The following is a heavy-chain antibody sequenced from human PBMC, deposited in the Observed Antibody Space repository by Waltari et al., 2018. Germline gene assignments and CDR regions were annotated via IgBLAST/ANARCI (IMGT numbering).Heavy chain of an antibody. J-gene: IGHJ4*02. D-gene: IGHD1-26*01. CDR1: GFTFSNYW. Sequence: EVQLVESGGGLVQPGGSLRLSCAASGFTFSNYWMHWVRQIPGKGLMWGARIKSDGTNIVYADSGRGRFTISKDNAKNTLYLQMNSLSAEDTAVYYCARDVDWGVGALGYWGQGTPVTVS. CDR2: IKSDGTNI. V-gene: IGHV3-74*01. CDR3: ARDVDWGVGALGY.